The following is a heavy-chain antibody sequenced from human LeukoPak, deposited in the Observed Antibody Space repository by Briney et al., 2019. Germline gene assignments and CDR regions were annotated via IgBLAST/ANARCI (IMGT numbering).Heavy chain of an antibody. Sequence: GGSLRLSCAASGFTFSSYSMNWVRQAPGKGLEWVAVISYDGSNKYYADSVKGRFTISRDNSKNTLYLQMNSLRAEDTAVYYCARDRSWYTFGYYYMDVWGKGTTVTVSS. CDR3: ARDRSWYTFGYYYMDV. J-gene: IGHJ6*03. CDR2: ISYDGSNK. CDR1: GFTFSSYS. V-gene: IGHV3-30*05. D-gene: IGHD2-2*02.